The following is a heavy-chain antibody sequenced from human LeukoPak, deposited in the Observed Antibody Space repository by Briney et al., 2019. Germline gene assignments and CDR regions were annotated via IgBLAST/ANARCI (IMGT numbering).Heavy chain of an antibody. D-gene: IGHD6-13*01. Sequence: SETLSLTCTVSGYSISSGYYWGWIRQPPGRGLEWIGSIYHSGSTYYNPSLKSRVTISVDTSKNQFSLKLSSVTAADTAVYYCARDPSPRGSSSKHNWFDPWGQGTLVTVSS. CDR3: ARDPSPRGSSSKHNWFDP. V-gene: IGHV4-38-2*02. CDR1: GYSISSGYY. J-gene: IGHJ5*02. CDR2: IYHSGST.